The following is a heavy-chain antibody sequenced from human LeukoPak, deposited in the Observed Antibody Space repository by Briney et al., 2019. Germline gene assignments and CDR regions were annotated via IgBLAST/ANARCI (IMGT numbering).Heavy chain of an antibody. D-gene: IGHD6-19*01. CDR2: INWNGGRT. CDR1: GFMFDDYG. V-gene: IGHV3-20*04. J-gene: IGHJ4*02. Sequence: GGSLRLSCAASGFMFDDYGMSWVRQAVGKGLEWVSGINWNGGRTGYADSVKGRFTISRDNSKNTLYLQMNSLRAEDTAVYYCAKGGIAVAGFDYWGRGTLVTVSS. CDR3: AKGGIAVAGFDY.